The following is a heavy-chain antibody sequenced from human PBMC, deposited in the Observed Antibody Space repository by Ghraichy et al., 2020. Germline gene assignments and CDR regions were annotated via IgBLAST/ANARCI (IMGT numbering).Heavy chain of an antibody. CDR3: VRQVGDDSSNWFDP. V-gene: IGHV3-21*01. D-gene: IGHD5-18*01. CDR1: GFTFSDYS. Sequence: GGSLRLSCTASGFTFSDYSMIWVRQAPGKGLEWVSSISRRSSPTYYADSVQGRFTISRDNAKNSAYLQMNSLRAEDTALYYCVRQVGDDSSNWFDPWGQGTLVSVSS. J-gene: IGHJ5*02. CDR2: ISRRSSPT.